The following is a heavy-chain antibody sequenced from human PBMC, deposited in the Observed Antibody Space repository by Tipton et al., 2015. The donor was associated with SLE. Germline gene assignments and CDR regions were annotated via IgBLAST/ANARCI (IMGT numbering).Heavy chain of an antibody. Sequence: TLSLTCTVSGGSISSYYWSWIRQPPGKGLEWIGYIYTSGSTNYNPSLKSRVTIAVDTSKNQFSLKLSSVTAADTAVYYCARDGIKYSSSWYGDAFDIWGQGTMVTVSS. J-gene: IGHJ3*02. CDR1: GGSISSYY. V-gene: IGHV4-4*08. CDR2: IYTSGST. D-gene: IGHD6-13*01. CDR3: ARDGIKYSSSWYGDAFDI.